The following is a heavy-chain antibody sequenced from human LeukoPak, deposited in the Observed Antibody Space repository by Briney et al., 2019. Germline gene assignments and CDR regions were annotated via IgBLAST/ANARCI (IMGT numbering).Heavy chain of an antibody. Sequence: PGGSLRLSCAASGFTFSSYWMSWVRQAPGKGLEWVANIKKDGSEKYYVDSVKGRFTISRDNAKTSLYLQMNSLRAEDTAVYYCARPLMYYYGSETYFWFDPWGQGTLVTVSS. V-gene: IGHV3-7*01. CDR3: ARPLMYYYGSETYFWFDP. J-gene: IGHJ5*02. D-gene: IGHD3-10*01. CDR2: IKKDGSEK. CDR1: GFTFSSYW.